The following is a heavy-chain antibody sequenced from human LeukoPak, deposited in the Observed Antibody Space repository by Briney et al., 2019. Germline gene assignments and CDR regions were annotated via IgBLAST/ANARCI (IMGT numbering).Heavy chain of an antibody. CDR2: ISSSSSSTI. CDR3: ARDSVVTIFGVVISGDLDY. D-gene: IGHD3-3*01. CDR1: GFTFSSYS. V-gene: IGHV3-48*01. J-gene: IGHJ4*02. Sequence: GGSLRLSCAASGFTFSSYSMNWVRQAPGKGLEWVSYISSSSSSTIYYADSVKGRFTISRDNAKNSLYLQMNSLRAEDTAVYYCARDSVVTIFGVVISGDLDYWGQGTLVTVSS.